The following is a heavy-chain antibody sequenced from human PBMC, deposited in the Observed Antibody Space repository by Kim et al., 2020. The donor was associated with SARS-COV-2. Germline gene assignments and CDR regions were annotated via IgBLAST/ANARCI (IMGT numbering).Heavy chain of an antibody. V-gene: IGHV3-66*01. D-gene: IGHD3-10*01. CDR3: ARDLWFGELYAFDI. J-gene: IGHJ3*02. Sequence: ADSVKGRFTISRDNSKNTLYLQMNSLRAEDTAVYYCARDLWFGELYAFDIWGQGTMVTVSS.